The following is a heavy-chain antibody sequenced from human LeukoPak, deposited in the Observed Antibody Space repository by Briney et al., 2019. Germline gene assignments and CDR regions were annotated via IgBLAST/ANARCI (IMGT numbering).Heavy chain of an antibody. V-gene: IGHV3-7*03. CDR1: GFTFSNVW. CDR2: VNRDGSET. Sequence: PGGSLRLSCAASGFTFSNVWMSWVRQVPGRGPEWVANVNRDGSETYYLDSVKGRFTISKDNAKNSLYLQMNSLRAEDTALYHCARNNGMDVWGQGTTVIVSS. J-gene: IGHJ6*02. CDR3: ARNNGMDV.